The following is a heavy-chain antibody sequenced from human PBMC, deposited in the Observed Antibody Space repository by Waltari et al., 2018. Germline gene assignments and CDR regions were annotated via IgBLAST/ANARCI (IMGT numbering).Heavy chain of an antibody. V-gene: IGHV1-3*01. D-gene: IGHD6-6*01. Sequence: QVQLVQSGAEVKKPGASVKVSCKASGYTFTSYAMHWVRQAPGQRLEWMGWINAGKGNTKYSQKFQGRVTITRDTSASTAYMELSSLRSEDTAVYYCARGASTIAARPGGVCDYWGQGTLVTVSS. CDR1: GYTFTSYA. CDR2: INAGKGNT. J-gene: IGHJ4*02. CDR3: ARGASTIAARPGGVCDY.